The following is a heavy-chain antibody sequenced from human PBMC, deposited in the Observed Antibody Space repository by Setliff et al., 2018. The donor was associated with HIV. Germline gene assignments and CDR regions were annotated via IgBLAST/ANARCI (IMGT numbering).Heavy chain of an antibody. CDR1: GGTFSSYT. J-gene: IGHJ4*02. CDR2: IIPIFGTT. Sequence: GASVKVSCKASGGTFSSYTISWVRQAPGQGLEWMGGIIPIFGTTNYAQKFQGRVTITADESTSTAYMELSSLRSEDTAVYYCARRVPPIPSGDLDYWGQGTLVTVPS. CDR3: ARRVPPIPSGDLDY. D-gene: IGHD4-17*01. V-gene: IGHV1-69*13.